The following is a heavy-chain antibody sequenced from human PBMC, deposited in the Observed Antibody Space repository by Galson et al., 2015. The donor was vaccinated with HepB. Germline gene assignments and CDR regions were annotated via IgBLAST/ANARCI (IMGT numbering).Heavy chain of an antibody. CDR1: GFTFSSYA. J-gene: IGHJ6*02. CDR3: ARDRGGSGSHLSYYYDMDV. CDR2: ISGSGGST. V-gene: IGHV3-23*01. D-gene: IGHD3-10*01. Sequence: SLRLSCAASGFTFSSYAMSWVRQAPGKGLEWVSAISGSGGSTYYADSVKGRFTISRDNSKNSLYLQMNSLRAEDTGIYYCARDRGGSGSHLSYYYDMDVWGQGTTVTVSS.